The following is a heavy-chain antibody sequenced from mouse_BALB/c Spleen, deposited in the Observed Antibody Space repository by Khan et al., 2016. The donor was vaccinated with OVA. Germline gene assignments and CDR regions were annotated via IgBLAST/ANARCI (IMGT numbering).Heavy chain of an antibody. V-gene: IGHV5-9-3*01. J-gene: IGHJ1*01. CDR2: ISSGDSYT. Sequence: EVQLQESGGDLVKPGGSLKLSCAASGFTFSGYALSWVRQTPEKRLEWVATISSGDSYTYYPDSVKGRFTISRDNVKNTLYLQMSSLRSEDTAMYYCARPPITTIVATSYWFFDVGGAGTTVTVSS. D-gene: IGHD1-1*01. CDR1: GFTFSGYA. CDR3: ARPPITTIVATSYWFFDV.